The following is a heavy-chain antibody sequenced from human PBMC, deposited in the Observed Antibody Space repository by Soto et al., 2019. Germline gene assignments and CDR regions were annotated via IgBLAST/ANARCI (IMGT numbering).Heavy chain of an antibody. Sequence: EVQLVESGGGLVQPGGSLRLSCAASGFTFSSYSMNWVRQAPGKGLEWVSYISSSSSTIYYADSVKGRFTISRDNAKNSLYLQMNSLRDEDTAVYYCARDLEVYGDYDWGPYYYYGMDVWGQGTTVTVSS. CDR3: ARDLEVYGDYDWGPYYYYGMDV. D-gene: IGHD4-17*01. CDR1: GFTFSSYS. CDR2: ISSSSSTI. V-gene: IGHV3-48*02. J-gene: IGHJ6*02.